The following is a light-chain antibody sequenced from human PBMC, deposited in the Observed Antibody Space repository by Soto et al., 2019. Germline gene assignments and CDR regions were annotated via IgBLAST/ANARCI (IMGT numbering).Light chain of an antibody. J-gene: IGLJ1*01. V-gene: IGLV2-14*01. CDR3: CSYTTTSTYV. Sequence: QLVLTQPASVSGSPGQSIAISCTGTSSDVGVYNYVSWYQQHPGKAPKLMIYDVTNRPSGVSNRFSGSKSGNTASLTIAGLQAEDEADYYCCSYTTTSTYVFGSGTQLTVL. CDR2: DVT. CDR1: SSDVGVYNY.